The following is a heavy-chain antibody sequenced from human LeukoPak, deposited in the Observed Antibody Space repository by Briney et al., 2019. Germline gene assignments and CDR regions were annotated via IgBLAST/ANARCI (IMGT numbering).Heavy chain of an antibody. CDR3: ARDGYSGSYYRLYYFFMDV. V-gene: IGHV3-23*01. CDR1: GFTFSSYG. D-gene: IGHD1-26*01. J-gene: IGHJ6*03. Sequence: PGRSLRLSCAASGFTFSSYGMHWVRQAPGKGLEWVSAISGSGGSTYYADSVKGRFTISRDNSENTLYLQMNSLRGEDTAVYYCARDGYSGSYYRLYYFFMDVWGKGTTVTVSS. CDR2: ISGSGGST.